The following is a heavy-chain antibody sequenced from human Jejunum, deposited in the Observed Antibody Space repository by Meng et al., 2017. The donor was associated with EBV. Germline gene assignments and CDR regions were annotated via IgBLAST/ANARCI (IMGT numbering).Heavy chain of an antibody. V-gene: IGHV4-4*02. J-gene: IGHJ4*02. D-gene: IGHD1-14*01. CDR3: ARASSERLLDY. CDR2: INQVGST. CDR1: TDFISSYEW. Sequence: QVHLQEAGPGLVKPSRTLSLPCAVSTDFISSYEWWSWVRQPPGKGLEWLGEINQVGSTYYNPSLKSRVTISIDTSKRQFSLRLNSMTAADTAVYYCARASSERLLDYWGQGTLVTVSS.